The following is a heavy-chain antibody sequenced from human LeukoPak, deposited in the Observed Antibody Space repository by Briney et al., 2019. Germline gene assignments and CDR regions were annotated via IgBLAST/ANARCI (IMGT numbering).Heavy chain of an antibody. CDR2: ISGSGGST. D-gene: IGHD6-19*01. V-gene: IGHV3-23*01. Sequence: TGRTLRLSCAASGVTFSSYAMSWVRRAPGKGREWVSAISGSGGSTYYADSVKGRFTIARDNSKNTLYLQMNRLRAEDTAVYYCAKEFGSGWYLHYFDYWGQGTLVTVSS. CDR1: GVTFSSYA. CDR3: AKEFGSGWYLHYFDY. J-gene: IGHJ4*02.